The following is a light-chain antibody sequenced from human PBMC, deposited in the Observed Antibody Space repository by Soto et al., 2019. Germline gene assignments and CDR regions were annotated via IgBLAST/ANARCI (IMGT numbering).Light chain of an antibody. V-gene: IGKV3-15*01. CDR2: GAS. CDR1: RSVKTN. Sequence: EIVMTQSPATLSVSPGEGATLSCRASRSVKTNLAWYQQNPGQAPRLLIYGASTRATNVSARFSGSGSGTEFTLTISSLQSEDFALYYCQQYNHWPPITFGPGTRLEIK. CDR3: QQYNHWPPIT. J-gene: IGKJ5*01.